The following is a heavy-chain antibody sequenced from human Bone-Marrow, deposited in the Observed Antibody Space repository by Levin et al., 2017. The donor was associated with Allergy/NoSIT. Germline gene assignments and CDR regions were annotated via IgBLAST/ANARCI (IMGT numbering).Heavy chain of an antibody. D-gene: IGHD6-25*01. CDR3: ARSSLTIGYLFD. V-gene: IGHV4-61*01. Sequence: SQTLSLTCSVSGTSVTTGSYHWNWIRQSPGKGLEWIGSVFDTGTTNYNPSLESRLTMSVDKSKNQFSVRLASVTAADTAVYYCARSSLTIGYLFDWGQGTLVTVSS. J-gene: IGHJ4*02. CDR2: VFDTGTT. CDR1: GTSVTTGSYH.